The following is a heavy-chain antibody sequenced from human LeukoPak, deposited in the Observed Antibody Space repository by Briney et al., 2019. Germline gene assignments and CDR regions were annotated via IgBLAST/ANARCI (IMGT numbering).Heavy chain of an antibody. D-gene: IGHD2-8*01. CDR1: GYTFTSYA. Sequence: ASVKVSCKASGYTFTSYAMNWVRQAPGQGLEWMGWINTNTGNPTYAQGLTGRFVFSLDTSVSTAYLQISSLKAEDTAMYYCARDRYCTNGVCYYSFDYWGQGTLVTVSS. CDR2: INTNTGNP. V-gene: IGHV7-4-1*02. CDR3: ARDRYCTNGVCYYSFDY. J-gene: IGHJ4*02.